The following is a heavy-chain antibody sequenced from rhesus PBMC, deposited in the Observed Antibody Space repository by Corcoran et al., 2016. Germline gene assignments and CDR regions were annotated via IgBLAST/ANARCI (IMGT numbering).Heavy chain of an antibody. Sequence: QLQLQASGPGLVKPSETLSLTCAVSGGSISSNYWSWIRHPPGKGLERIGRISGRGGSPDYNPSLKSRVTISTDTSKNQFSLKQSSVTAADTAVYYCARDYGSSYGLDSWGQGVVVTVSS. V-gene: IGHV4-173*01. D-gene: IGHD4-29*01. CDR3: ARDYGSSYGLDS. J-gene: IGHJ6*01. CDR1: GGSISSNY. CDR2: ISGRGGSP.